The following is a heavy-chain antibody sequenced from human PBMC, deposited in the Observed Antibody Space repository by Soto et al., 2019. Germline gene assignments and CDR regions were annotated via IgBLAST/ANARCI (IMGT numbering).Heavy chain of an antibody. Sequence: SETLSLTCTVSGGSISSSSYYWGWIRQPPGKGLEWIGSIYYSGSTYYNPSLKSRVTISVDTSKNQFSLKLSSVTAADTAVYYCARHRARYYYYYMDVWGKGTTVTVSS. CDR1: GGSISSSSYY. CDR3: ARHRARYYYYYMDV. V-gene: IGHV4-39*01. J-gene: IGHJ6*03. CDR2: IYYSGST.